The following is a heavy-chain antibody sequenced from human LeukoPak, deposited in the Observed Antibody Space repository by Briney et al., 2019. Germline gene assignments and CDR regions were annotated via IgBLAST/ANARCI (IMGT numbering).Heavy chain of an antibody. CDR1: GYTFTSYY. CDR3: ARGRGEWLSLRYFDY. V-gene: IGHV1-46*01. D-gene: IGHD3-3*01. CDR2: INPSGGST. J-gene: IGHJ4*02. Sequence: ASVKVSCKASGYTFTSYYMHWVRQAPGQGLEWMGIINPSGGSTSYAQKFQGRVTMTRDMSTSTVYMELSSLRSEDTAVYYCARGRGEWLSLRYFDYWGQGTLVTVSS.